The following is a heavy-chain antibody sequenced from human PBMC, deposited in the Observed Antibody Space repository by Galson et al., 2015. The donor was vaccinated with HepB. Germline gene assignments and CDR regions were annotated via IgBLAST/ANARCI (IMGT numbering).Heavy chain of an antibody. J-gene: IGHJ6*02. Sequence: SLRLSCAGSGFTFGDYWMHWVRQAPGKGLVWVSRTNTDGSITAYADSVKGRFTISRDNAKNTLFLQMNSLRVEDTAVYFCARPYTSNWYGRWDYYFYALDVWGQGTTVTVAS. D-gene: IGHD6-13*01. CDR1: GFTFGDYW. V-gene: IGHV3-74*01. CDR2: TNTDGSIT. CDR3: ARPYTSNWYGRWDYYFYALDV.